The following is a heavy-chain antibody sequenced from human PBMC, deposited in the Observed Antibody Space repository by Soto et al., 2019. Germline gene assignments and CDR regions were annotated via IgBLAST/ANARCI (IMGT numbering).Heavy chain of an antibody. CDR1: GFIFSSAW. CDR2: IKSKTESGTT. Sequence: EVQLVESGGGLMKPGGSLRLSCAASGFIFSSAWMNWVRQAPGQGLEWVGRIKSKTESGTTDYASPVKGRFTISRDDSNNILYLQMSSLKTEDTAVYYCTTDYSYDSRDFFYESVWGQGTLLTVSS. J-gene: IGHJ4*02. D-gene: IGHD3-22*01. CDR3: TTDYSYDSRDFFYESV. V-gene: IGHV3-15*07.